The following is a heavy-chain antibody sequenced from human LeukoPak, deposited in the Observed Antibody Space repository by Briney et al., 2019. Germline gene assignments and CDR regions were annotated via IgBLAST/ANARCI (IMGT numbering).Heavy chain of an antibody. D-gene: IGHD3-9*01. CDR2: IKYDGSEK. V-gene: IGHV3-7*01. CDR1: GFTFSSFW. CDR3: ARDRSDILTGYNDAFDI. J-gene: IGHJ3*02. Sequence: GGSLRLSCAASGFTFSSFWMSWVRQAPGRGLEWVANIKYDGSEKYYVDSVKGRFTISRDNAKNSLYLQMNSLRVDDTAVYYCARDRSDILTGYNDAFDIWGQGTMVTVSS.